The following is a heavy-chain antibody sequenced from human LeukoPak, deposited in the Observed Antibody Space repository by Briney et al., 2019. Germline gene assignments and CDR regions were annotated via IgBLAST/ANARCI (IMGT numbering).Heavy chain of an antibody. CDR3: ALGYYFDSSGTEEKY. V-gene: IGHV4-59*12. CDR1: GGSLSSYY. J-gene: IGHJ4*02. Sequence: SETLSLTCTVSGGSLSSYYWSWIRQPPGKGLEWIGYKDYSGSTNYNRSLKSRVTISVDTAKNQFSQKLSSVTAADTAVYYCALGYYFDSSGTEEKYWGEGTLVTVSS. D-gene: IGHD3-22*01. CDR2: KDYSGST.